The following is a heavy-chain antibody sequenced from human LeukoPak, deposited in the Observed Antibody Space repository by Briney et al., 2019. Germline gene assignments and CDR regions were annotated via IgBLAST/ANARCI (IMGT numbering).Heavy chain of an antibody. CDR2: IYPGDSDT. V-gene: IGHV5-51*01. Sequence: GESLKISCKGSGYSFTSYWIGWVRQMPGKGLEWMGIIYPGDSDTRYSPSFQGQVTISADKSISTAYLQWSSLKASDTAMYYCARLTYCGADCSSQGGGRFFDYWGQGTLVTVSS. D-gene: IGHD2-21*02. CDR1: GYSFTSYW. J-gene: IGHJ4*02. CDR3: ARLTYCGADCSSQGGGRFFDY.